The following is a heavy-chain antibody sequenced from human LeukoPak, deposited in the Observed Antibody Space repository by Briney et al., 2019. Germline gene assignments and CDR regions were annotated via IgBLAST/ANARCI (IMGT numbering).Heavy chain of an antibody. J-gene: IGHJ4*02. CDR1: VGSISGYY. D-gene: IGHD3-22*01. CDR2: VSYSGST. CDR3: ARWNPYDSSGYYYAFDY. V-gene: IGHV4-59*01. Sequence: SETLSLTCTVSVGSISGYYWSWIRQPPGKGLEWIGYVSYSGSTNYNPSLKSRVTMSVDTSKNQVSLKLRSVTTADTAVYYCARWNPYDSSGYYYAFDYWGQGTLVTVSS.